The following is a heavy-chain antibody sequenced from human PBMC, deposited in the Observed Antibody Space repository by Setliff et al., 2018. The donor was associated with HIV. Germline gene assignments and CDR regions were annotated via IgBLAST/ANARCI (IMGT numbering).Heavy chain of an antibody. V-gene: IGHV1-8*02. D-gene: IGHD2-21*01. J-gene: IGHJ4*02. CDR2: MNPHSGNT. CDR1: GDTFISYD. Sequence: EASVKVSCKASGDTFISYDINWVRQAAGQGLEWMGWMNPHSGNTGSAQKFQGRVTMTRNTSITTAYMELSSLRSEDTAVYYCARGLLSGGYWVDQWGQGTLVTVSS. CDR3: ARGLLSGGYWVDQ.